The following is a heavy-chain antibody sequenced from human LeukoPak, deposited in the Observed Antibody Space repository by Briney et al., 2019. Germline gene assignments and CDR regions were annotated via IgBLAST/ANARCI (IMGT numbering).Heavy chain of an antibody. CDR2: ISGSGGST. D-gene: IGHD6-19*01. CDR3: AKDWDSSGWYALFDY. Sequence: GGSLRLSCAASGFTFSSYSMNWVRQAPGKGLEWVSAISGSGGSTYYADSVKGRFTISRDNSKNTLYLQMNSLRAEDTAVYYCAKDWDSSGWYALFDYWGQGTLVTVSS. CDR1: GFTFSSYS. V-gene: IGHV3-23*01. J-gene: IGHJ4*02.